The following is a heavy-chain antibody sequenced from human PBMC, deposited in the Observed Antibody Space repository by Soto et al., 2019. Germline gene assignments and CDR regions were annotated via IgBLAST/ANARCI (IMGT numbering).Heavy chain of an antibody. V-gene: IGHV3-7*05. Sequence: EVQLVESGGGLVQPGGSLRLSCEASGFTFSNWWMSWVRQAPGKGLEWVANIKKDGSERNYVESVKGRFTISRVNAKNSLYLQLNSLRAEDTAMYYCARAGSENDYWGQGTLVTVSS. CDR2: IKKDGSER. CDR1: GFTFSNWW. J-gene: IGHJ4*02. D-gene: IGHD3-10*01. CDR3: ARAGSENDY.